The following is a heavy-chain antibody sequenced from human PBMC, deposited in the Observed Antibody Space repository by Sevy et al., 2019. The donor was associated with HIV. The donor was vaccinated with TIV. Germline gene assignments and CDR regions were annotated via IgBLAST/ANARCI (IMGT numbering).Heavy chain of an antibody. D-gene: IGHD3-9*01. CDR2: IKQGGSEK. CDR1: GFTFSSYW. CDR3: ARGSPKYDILTEVFDF. V-gene: IGHV3-7*01. Sequence: GGSLGLSCAASGFTFSSYWMSWVRQAPGKGLEWVANIKQGGSEKHYVDSVRGRFTISRDNAKNSLYLQMNSLSAEDTAVYYCARGSPKYDILTEVFDFWGQGTLVTVSS. J-gene: IGHJ4*02.